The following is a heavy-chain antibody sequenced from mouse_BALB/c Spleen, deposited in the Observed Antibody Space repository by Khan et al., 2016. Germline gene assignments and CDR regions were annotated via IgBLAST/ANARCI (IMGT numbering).Heavy chain of an antibody. D-gene: IGHD2-4*01. CDR2: INPNNGDT. CDR1: GYSFTAYY. CDR3: ARKDYVN. V-gene: IGHV1-18*01. J-gene: IGHJ2*01. Sequence: VRLQQSDPDLVKPGDSVKISCKASGYSFTAYYMYWVKQSHGKSLEWIGRINPNNGDTNFNQKFKGKAILTVDKSSTTAYMDHRKQASKDSTVYSCARKDYVNWGQGTTLTVTS.